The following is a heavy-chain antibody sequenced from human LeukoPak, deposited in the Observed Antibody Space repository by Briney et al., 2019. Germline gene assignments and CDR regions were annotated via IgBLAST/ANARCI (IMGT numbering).Heavy chain of an antibody. Sequence: ASVKVSCMASGYTFTSYGISWVRQAPGQGLEWMGWISANNGDTNYAQKLQGRVTMTTDTSTSTAYMEVRSLRSDDSAVYYCARGTIDYYYYMDVWGNGTTVTVSS. D-gene: IGHD1-7*01. J-gene: IGHJ6*03. CDR1: GYTFTSYG. V-gene: IGHV1-18*01. CDR2: ISANNGDT. CDR3: ARGTIDYYYYMDV.